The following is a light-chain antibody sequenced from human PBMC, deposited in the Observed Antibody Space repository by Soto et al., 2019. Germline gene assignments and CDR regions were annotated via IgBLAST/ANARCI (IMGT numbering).Light chain of an antibody. Sequence: QSALTQPASVSGSPGQSITISCTGTSSDVGGYNFVSWYQQHPGKAPKLMIYEVSNRPSGVSNRFSGSKSGNTASLTISGLRAEDEADYYCSSYARSNTLVFGTGTKLTVL. V-gene: IGLV2-14*01. CDR1: SSDVGGYNF. CDR3: SSYARSNTLV. CDR2: EVS. J-gene: IGLJ1*01.